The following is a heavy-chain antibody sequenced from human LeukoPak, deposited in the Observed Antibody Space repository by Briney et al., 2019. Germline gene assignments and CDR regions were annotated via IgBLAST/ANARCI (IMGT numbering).Heavy chain of an antibody. CDR1: GGSISSSSYY. CDR3: ARSKSYGGKEAFDI. CDR2: IYYSGST. Sequence: PSETLSLTCTVSGGSISSSSYYWGWIRQPPGKGLEWIGSIYYSGSTYYNPSLKSRVTISVDTSKNQFSLKLSSVTAADTAVYYCARSKSYGGKEAFDIWGQGTMVTVSS. J-gene: IGHJ3*02. V-gene: IGHV4-39*07. D-gene: IGHD5-18*01.